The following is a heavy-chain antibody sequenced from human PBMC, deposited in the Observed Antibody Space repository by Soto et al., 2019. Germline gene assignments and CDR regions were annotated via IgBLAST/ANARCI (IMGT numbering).Heavy chain of an antibody. Sequence: QVQLVQSGAEVKKPGSSVKVSCKASGGTFSSYAISWVRQAPGQGLEWMGGIIPIFGTANYAQKFQGRATITADESTGTAYMELGSLRSEDTAVYYCARHVPAAGYYYGMDVWGQGTTVTVSS. CDR3: ARHVPAAGYYYGMDV. J-gene: IGHJ6*02. D-gene: IGHD2-2*01. CDR2: IIPIFGTA. CDR1: GGTFSSYA. V-gene: IGHV1-69*12.